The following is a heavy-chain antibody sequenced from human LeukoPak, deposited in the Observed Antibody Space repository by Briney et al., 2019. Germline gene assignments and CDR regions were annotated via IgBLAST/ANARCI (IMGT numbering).Heavy chain of an antibody. CDR2: ISGSGGST. CDR3: AKEGSGSYPDKYYFDY. CDR1: GFTFSSYA. J-gene: IGHJ4*02. V-gene: IGHV3-23*01. Sequence: GRSLRLSCAASGFTFSSYAMSWVRQAPGKGLEWVSAISGSGGSTYYADSVKGRFTISRDNSKNTLYLQMNSLRADDTAVYYCAKEGSGSYPDKYYFDYWGQGTLVTVSS. D-gene: IGHD1-26*01.